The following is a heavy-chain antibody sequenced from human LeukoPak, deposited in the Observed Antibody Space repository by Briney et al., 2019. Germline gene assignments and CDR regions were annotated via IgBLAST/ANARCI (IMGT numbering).Heavy chain of an antibody. D-gene: IGHD3-22*01. CDR2: INPSSGGT. CDR3: ARGYYYDSSGYYARAAFDI. Sequence: ASVKVSCKASGYTFTGYYMHWVRQAPGQGLEWMGWINPSSGGTNYAQKFQGWVTMTRDTSISTAYMELSRLRSDDTAVYYCARGYYYDSSGYYARAAFDIWGQGTMVTVSS. J-gene: IGHJ3*02. V-gene: IGHV1-2*04. CDR1: GYTFTGYY.